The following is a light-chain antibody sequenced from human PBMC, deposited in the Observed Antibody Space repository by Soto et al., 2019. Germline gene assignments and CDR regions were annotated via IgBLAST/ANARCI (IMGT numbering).Light chain of an antibody. CDR2: GAS. Sequence: EIVLKQSPGTLSLSPGERATLSCRARQGVTSSYLAWYQQKPGQAPRLLIYGASSRATGIPDGFSGSGSGTDFTLTISILEPEFFSVHYCPQYGNGLPFGRGTSVEIK. V-gene: IGKV3-20*01. CDR3: PQYGNGLP. J-gene: IGKJ4*01. CDR1: QGVTSSY.